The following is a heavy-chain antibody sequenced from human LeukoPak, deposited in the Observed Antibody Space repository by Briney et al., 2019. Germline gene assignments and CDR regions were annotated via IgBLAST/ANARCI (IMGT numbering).Heavy chain of an antibody. D-gene: IGHD6-6*01. V-gene: IGHV3-74*01. J-gene: IGHJ4*02. CDR3: AGGPNSNWSGLDF. Sequence: GGSLRLSCTASGFSFSGHWMHWARQLPGKGLVWVSRISPTGSTTSYADSVKGRFTVSRDNAKNTLYLQVNNLRAEDTAVYYCAGGPNSNWSGLDFWGQGTLLTVSS. CDR1: GFSFSGHW. CDR2: ISPTGSTT.